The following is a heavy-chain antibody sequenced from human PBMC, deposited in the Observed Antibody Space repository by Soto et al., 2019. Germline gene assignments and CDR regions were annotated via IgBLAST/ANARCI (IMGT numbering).Heavy chain of an antibody. Sequence: QVQLVQSGAEVQKPGSSVKVSCKASGGTFSSYTISWVRQAPGQGLEWMGRIIPILGIANYAQKFQGRVTITADKSTSTAYMELSSLRSEDTAVYYCARSPQAFIAVAGYWYFDLWGRGTLVTVSS. CDR1: GGTFSSYT. V-gene: IGHV1-69*02. D-gene: IGHD6-19*01. CDR3: ARSPQAFIAVAGYWYFDL. CDR2: IIPILGIA. J-gene: IGHJ2*01.